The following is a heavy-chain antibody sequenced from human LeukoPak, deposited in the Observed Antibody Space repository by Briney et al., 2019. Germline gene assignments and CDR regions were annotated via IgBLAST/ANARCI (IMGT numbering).Heavy chain of an antibody. CDR2: ISAYNGNT. D-gene: IGHD2-2*02. Sequence: GASVKVSCKASGYTFTSYGISWVRQALGQGLEWMGWISAYNGNTNYAQKLQGRVTVTTDTSTSTAYMELRSLRSADTAVYYCARVKALYCSSTSCYRGAFDIWGQGTMVTVSS. CDR1: GYTFTSYG. V-gene: IGHV1-18*01. J-gene: IGHJ3*02. CDR3: ARVKALYCSSTSCYRGAFDI.